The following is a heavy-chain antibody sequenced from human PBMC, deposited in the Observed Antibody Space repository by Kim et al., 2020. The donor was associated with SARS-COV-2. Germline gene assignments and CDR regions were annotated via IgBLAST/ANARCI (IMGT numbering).Heavy chain of an antibody. Sequence: IDYADSVKGRFTVSRDNAKNSLNLQMNKLRAEDTAFYCCVKDITAGGLDSWGQGALVTVSS. J-gene: IGHJ4*02. D-gene: IGHD2-15*01. CDR2: I. V-gene: IGHV3-9*01. CDR3: VKDITAGGLDS.